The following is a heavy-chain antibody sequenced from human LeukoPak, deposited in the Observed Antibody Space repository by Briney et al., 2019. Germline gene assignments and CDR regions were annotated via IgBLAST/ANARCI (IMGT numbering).Heavy chain of an antibody. Sequence: GGSLRLSCAASGFTFSSNSMNWVRQAPGKGLEWVSSISSSSSYIYYADSVKGRFTISRDNAKNSLYLQMNSLRAEDTAVYYCARESRKGYDYWGQGTLVTVSS. CDR1: GFTFSSNS. D-gene: IGHD3-22*01. CDR3: ARESRKGYDY. CDR2: ISSSSSYI. J-gene: IGHJ4*02. V-gene: IGHV3-21*01.